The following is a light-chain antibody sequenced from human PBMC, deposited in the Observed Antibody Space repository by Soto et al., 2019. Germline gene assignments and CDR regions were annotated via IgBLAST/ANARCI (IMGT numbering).Light chain of an antibody. J-gene: IGLJ2*01. V-gene: IGLV1-51*01. Sequence: QSVLTQPPSVSAAPGQKVTISCSGSSSNIGNNYVSWYQQLPGTAPKLLIYDTITRPSGIPDRFFGSKSGTSATLDITGLQTGDEADYYCGMWDSSLRLVVFGGGTKVTVL. CDR3: GMWDSSLRLVV. CDR2: DTI. CDR1: SSNIGNNY.